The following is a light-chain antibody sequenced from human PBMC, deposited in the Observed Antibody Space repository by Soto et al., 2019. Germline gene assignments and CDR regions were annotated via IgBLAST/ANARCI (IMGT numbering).Light chain of an antibody. CDR2: DDN. V-gene: IGLV1-51*01. Sequence: QSLLTQPPSVSAAPGQRVAISYSGSSSNIGDYSVSWYQQLPGTAPKLLIYDDNKRPSGIPDRFSGSKSGTSATLGITGLESGDEADYYCGTWDSSLSALFGGGTKVTVL. CDR3: GTWDSSLSAL. CDR1: SSNIGDYS. J-gene: IGLJ2*01.